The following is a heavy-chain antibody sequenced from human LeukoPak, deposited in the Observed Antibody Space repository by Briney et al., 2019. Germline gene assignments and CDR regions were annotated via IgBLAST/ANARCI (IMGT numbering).Heavy chain of an antibody. CDR2: ISYDGSNK. D-gene: IGHD2-21*01. J-gene: IGHJ4*02. Sequence: GRSLRLSCAASGFTFSSYAIHWVRQAPGKGLEWVAVISYDGSNKYYADSVKGRFTISRDNSKNTLYLQMNSLRAEDTAVYYCARDRNADCPPPTLDYWGQGTLVTVSS. CDR1: GFTFSSYA. V-gene: IGHV3-30*04. CDR3: ARDRNADCPPPTLDY.